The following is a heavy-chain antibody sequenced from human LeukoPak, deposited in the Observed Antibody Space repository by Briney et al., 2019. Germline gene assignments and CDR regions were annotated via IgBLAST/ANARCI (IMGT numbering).Heavy chain of an antibody. V-gene: IGHV3-21*01. CDR2: ISSSSSYI. CDR1: GFTFSSYS. J-gene: IGHJ3*02. D-gene: IGHD6-13*01. Sequence: PGGSLRLSCAASGFTFSSYSMNWVRQAPGKGLEWVSSISSSSSYIYYADSVKGRFTISRDNAKNSLYLQMNSLRAEDTAVYYCARDLGWQDSSSWYFWTHDAFDIWGQGTMVTVSS. CDR3: ARDLGWQDSSSWYFWTHDAFDI.